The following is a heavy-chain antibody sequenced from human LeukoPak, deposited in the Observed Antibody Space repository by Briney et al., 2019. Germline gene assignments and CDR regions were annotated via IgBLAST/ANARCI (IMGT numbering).Heavy chain of an antibody. CDR3: ARGFWSGYCTFLDYYYYMDV. J-gene: IGHJ6*03. CDR2: ISSNGGST. V-gene: IGHV3-64*01. D-gene: IGHD3-3*01. CDR1: GFTFSSYA. Sequence: GGSLRLSYAASGFTFSSYAMHWVRQAPGKGLEYVSAISSNGGSTYYANSVKGRFTISRDNSKNTLYLQMGSLRAEDMAVYYCARGFWSGYCTFLDYYYYMDVWGKGTTVTVSS.